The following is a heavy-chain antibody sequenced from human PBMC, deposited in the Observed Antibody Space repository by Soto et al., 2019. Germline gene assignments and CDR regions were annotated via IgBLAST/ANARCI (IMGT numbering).Heavy chain of an antibody. Sequence: GGSLRLSCAASGLIFSSYAMSWVRQAPGKGLEWVSAISASGGSTYYADSVKGRFTISRDNSKNTLYLQMNSLRAEDTAIYYCAKRELLYYYGMDVWGQGTTVTVS. J-gene: IGHJ6*02. V-gene: IGHV3-23*01. CDR1: GLIFSSYA. CDR3: AKRELLYYYGMDV. CDR2: ISASGGST. D-gene: IGHD2-21*02.